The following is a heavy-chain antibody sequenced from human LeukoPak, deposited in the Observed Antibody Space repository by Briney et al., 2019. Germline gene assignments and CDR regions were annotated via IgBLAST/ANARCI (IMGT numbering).Heavy chain of an antibody. J-gene: IGHJ4*02. CDR2: INSDGSST. V-gene: IGHV3-74*01. Sequence: GGSLRLSRAASGFTFSSYWMYWVRQAPGKGLVWVSRINSDGSSTSYADSVKGRFTISRDNAKNTLYLQMNSLRAEDTAVYYCARGVVDYGDLHPFDYWGQGTLVTVSS. CDR1: GFTFSSYW. D-gene: IGHD4-17*01. CDR3: ARGVVDYGDLHPFDY.